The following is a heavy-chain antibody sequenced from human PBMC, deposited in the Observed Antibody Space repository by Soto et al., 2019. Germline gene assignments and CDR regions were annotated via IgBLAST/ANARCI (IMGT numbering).Heavy chain of an antibody. CDR3: ARDGPYCTNGVCYVVPQWYYYYGMDV. CDR1: GFTFSSYA. CDR2: ISYDGSNK. D-gene: IGHD2-8*01. Sequence: VGSLRLSCAASGFTFSSYAMHWVRQAPGKGLEWVAVISYDGSNKYYADSVKGRFTISRDNPKNTLYLQMNSLRAEDTAVYYCARDGPYCTNGVCYVVPQWYYYYGMDVCGQRTTVTVSS. V-gene: IGHV3-30-3*01. J-gene: IGHJ6*02.